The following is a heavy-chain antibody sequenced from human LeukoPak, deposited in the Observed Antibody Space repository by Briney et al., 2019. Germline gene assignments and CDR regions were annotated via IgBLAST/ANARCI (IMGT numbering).Heavy chain of an antibody. V-gene: IGHV1-2*02. CDR1: GFTFSEYY. J-gene: IGHJ3*02. CDR2: INPKTGDT. D-gene: IGHD3-22*01. CDR3: ARAGEDSTGHYDVFHI. Sequence: ASVRVSCKASGFTFSEYYIHWVRQAPVQGPEWMGWINPKTGDTDSAQKFQGRVTLTSDSSIGTASMDLSGLTSADTAMYYCARAGEDSTGHYDVFHIWGQGTMVTVSS.